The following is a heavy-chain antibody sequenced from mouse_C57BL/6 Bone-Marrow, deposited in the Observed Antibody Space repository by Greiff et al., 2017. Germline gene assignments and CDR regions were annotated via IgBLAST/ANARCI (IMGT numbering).Heavy chain of an antibody. V-gene: IGHV5-6*01. CDR3: ARRPCAAY. CDR2: ISSGGSYT. Sequence: EVQLVESGGDLVKPGGSLKLSCAASGFTFSSYGMSWVRQTPDKRLEWVATISSGGSYTYYPDSVKGRFTISRDNAKHPLYLEMSSLGAEDTAMYYCARRPCAAYWGQGTLVTVSA. J-gene: IGHJ3*01. CDR1: GFTFSSYG.